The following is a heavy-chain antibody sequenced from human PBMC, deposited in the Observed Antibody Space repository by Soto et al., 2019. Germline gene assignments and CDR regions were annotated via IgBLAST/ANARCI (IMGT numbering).Heavy chain of an antibody. CDR1: GFTFRSNA. J-gene: IGHJ4*02. Sequence: PGGSLRLSCAASGFTFRSNAMSWVRQAPGKGLEWVSAISGGSGGSTYYADSVKGRFTISRDNSKNTVYLQMNSLRAEDTAVYYCAKRGDYIGYFDYWGQGTLVTVSS. CDR2: ISGGSGGST. V-gene: IGHV3-23*01. CDR3: AKRGDYIGYFDY. D-gene: IGHD3-16*01.